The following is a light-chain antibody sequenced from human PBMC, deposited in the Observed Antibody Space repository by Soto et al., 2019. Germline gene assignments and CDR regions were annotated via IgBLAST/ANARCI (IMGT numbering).Light chain of an antibody. CDR3: CSYAGSSSYV. V-gene: IGLV2-14*01. CDR1: SSDVGGYNY. Sequence: QSVLTQPASVSGSPGQSITISCTGTSSDVGGYNYVSWYQQHPGKAPRVIIYEVSNRPSGVSNRFSGSKSGNTASLTISGLQAEDEADYYCCSYAGSSSYVFGAGTKVTVL. J-gene: IGLJ1*01. CDR2: EVS.